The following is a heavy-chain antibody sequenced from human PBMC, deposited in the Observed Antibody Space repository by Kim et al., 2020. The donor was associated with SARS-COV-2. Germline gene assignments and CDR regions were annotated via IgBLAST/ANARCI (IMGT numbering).Heavy chain of an antibody. J-gene: IGHJ5*02. V-gene: IGHV4-59*09. Sequence: YYSRRSNYNPTLKSLVTISIATSKNHVSLKLSSVTAADTAVYYCARGFDPWGQGTLVTVSS. CDR3: ARGFDP. CDR2: YYSRRS.